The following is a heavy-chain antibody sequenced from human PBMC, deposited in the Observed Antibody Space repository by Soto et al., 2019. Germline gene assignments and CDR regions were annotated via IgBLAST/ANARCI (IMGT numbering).Heavy chain of an antibody. Sequence: EVQLVETGGGLIQPGGSLRLSCAASGFTVSSNYMSWVRQAPGKGLEWVSVIYSGGSTYYADSVKGRFTISRDNSKNTLYLQMNSLRAEDTAVYYCARDQGEWLERGDAFDIWGQGTMVTVSS. CDR2: IYSGGST. V-gene: IGHV3-53*02. D-gene: IGHD6-19*01. CDR3: ARDQGEWLERGDAFDI. J-gene: IGHJ3*02. CDR1: GFTVSSNY.